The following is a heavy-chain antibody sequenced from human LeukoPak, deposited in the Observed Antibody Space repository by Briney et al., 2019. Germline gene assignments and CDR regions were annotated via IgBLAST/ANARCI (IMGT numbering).Heavy chain of an antibody. V-gene: IGHV1-69*04. CDR1: GGTFSSYA. J-gene: IGHJ4*02. CDR2: IIPILGIA. Sequence: GASVNVSCKASGGTFSSYAISWVRQAPGQGLEWMGRIIPILGIANYAQKFQGRVTITADKSTSTAYMELSSLRSEDTAVYYCARDVGLAGPFDYWGQGTLVTVSS. D-gene: IGHD3/OR15-3a*01. CDR3: ARDVGLAGPFDY.